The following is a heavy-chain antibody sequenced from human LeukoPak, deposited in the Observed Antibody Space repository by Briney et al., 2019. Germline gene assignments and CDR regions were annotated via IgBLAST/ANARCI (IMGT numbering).Heavy chain of an antibody. V-gene: IGHV3-21*01. D-gene: IGHD2-2*01. Sequence: GGSLRLSCAASGFTFSSYSMNWVRQAPGKGLEWVSSISSSSAYIYYADSMKGRFTISRDNAKNSLFLQMNSLRAEDTAVYYCARVLVSPKNYYYYGMDVWGQGTTVTVSS. J-gene: IGHJ6*02. CDR3: ARVLVSPKNYYYYGMDV. CDR1: GFTFSSYS. CDR2: ISSSSAYI.